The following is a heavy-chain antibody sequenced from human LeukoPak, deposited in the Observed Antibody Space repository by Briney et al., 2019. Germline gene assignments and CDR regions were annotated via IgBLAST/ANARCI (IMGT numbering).Heavy chain of an antibody. Sequence: PSETLSLTCTVSGGSISSGSYYWSWIRQPAGKGLERIGRIYTSGSTNYNPSLKSRVTISVDTSKNQFSLKLSSVTAADTAVYYCASSGSADYYYGMDVWGQGTTVTVSS. CDR1: GGSISSGSYY. CDR2: IYTSGST. CDR3: ASSGSADYYYGMDV. D-gene: IGHD3-10*01. V-gene: IGHV4-61*02. J-gene: IGHJ6*02.